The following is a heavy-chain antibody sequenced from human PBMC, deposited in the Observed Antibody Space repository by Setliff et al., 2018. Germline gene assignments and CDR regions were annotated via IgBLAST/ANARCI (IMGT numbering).Heavy chain of an antibody. CDR3: VRQGLDTGRTRWWFDP. V-gene: IGHV4-59*08. CDR2: VHFGGDT. CDR1: SGSINSYY. J-gene: IGHJ5*02. Sequence: SETLSLTCTVSSGSINSYYWSWVRQSPGKGLEWIGFVHFGGDTNYNPSLKSRVTMSADTSNNQFSLKLSSVTAADTAVYYCVRQGLDTGRTRWWFDPWGQGTLVTVSS. D-gene: IGHD5-18*01.